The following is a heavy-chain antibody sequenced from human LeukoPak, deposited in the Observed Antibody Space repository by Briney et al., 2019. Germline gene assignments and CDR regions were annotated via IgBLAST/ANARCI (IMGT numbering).Heavy chain of an antibody. V-gene: IGHV3-48*02. CDR2: MSSSASII. J-gene: IGHJ4*02. CDR3: AKTEKPVSYYFDY. Sequence: TGGSLRLSCAASGFRFNGFSMNWVRQAPGKGLEWVAYMSSSASIIYYADSVRGRFTISRDNVKNSLYLRMNSLRDDDTAVYYCAKTEKPVSYYFDYWGQGTLVTVSS. D-gene: IGHD5-24*01. CDR1: GFRFNGFS.